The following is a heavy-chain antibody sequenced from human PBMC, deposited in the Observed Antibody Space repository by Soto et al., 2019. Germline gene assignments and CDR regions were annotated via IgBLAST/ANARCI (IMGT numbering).Heavy chain of an antibody. J-gene: IGHJ4*02. CDR3: AKDARPTIAAAGYFDY. CDR1: GFTFSSYG. Sequence: LRLSCAASGFTFSSYGMHWVRQAPGKGLEWVAVISYDGSNKYYADSVKGRFTISRDNSKNTLYLQMNSLRAEDTAVYYCAKDARPTIAAAGYFDYWGQGTLVTVSS. V-gene: IGHV3-30*18. CDR2: ISYDGSNK. D-gene: IGHD6-13*01.